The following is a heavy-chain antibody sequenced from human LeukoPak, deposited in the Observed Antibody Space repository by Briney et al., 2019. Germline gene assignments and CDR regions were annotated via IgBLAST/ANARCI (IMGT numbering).Heavy chain of an antibody. D-gene: IGHD2-15*01. CDR1: GFTFSSYW. V-gene: IGHV3-7*01. CDR2: IKQDGSEK. J-gene: IGHJ6*03. CDR3: ARDTYCSGGSCYSGPYYYYMDV. Sequence: PGGSLRLSCAASGFTFSSYWMSWVRQAPGKGLEWVANIKQDGSEKYYVDSVKGRFTISRDNAKNSLYLQMNSLGAEDTAVYYCARDTYCSGGSCYSGPYYYYMDVWGKGTTVTVSS.